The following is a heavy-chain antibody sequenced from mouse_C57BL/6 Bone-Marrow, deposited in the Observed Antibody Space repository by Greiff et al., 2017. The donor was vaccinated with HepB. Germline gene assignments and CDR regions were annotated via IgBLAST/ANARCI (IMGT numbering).Heavy chain of an antibody. CDR3: ARGGYYGSSSDY. J-gene: IGHJ2*01. CDR1: GYTFTSYW. CDR2: IYPGSGST. Sequence: QVQLQQPGAELVKPGASVKMSCKASGYTFTSYWITWVKQRPGQGLEWIGDIYPGSGSTNYNEKFKSKATLTVATSSSTAYMQLSSLTSEDSAVYYCARGGYYGSSSDYWGQGTTLTVSS. V-gene: IGHV1-55*01. D-gene: IGHD1-1*01.